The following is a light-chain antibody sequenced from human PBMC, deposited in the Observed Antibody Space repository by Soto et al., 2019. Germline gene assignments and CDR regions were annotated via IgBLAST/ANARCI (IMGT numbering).Light chain of an antibody. Sequence: IQMTQSPSSLSASVGDRVTFTCRASQAIRNELSWYQQRSGRAPKLLIYAASSLPSGVASRLSGGASGTDFTLTINGVQPDDFATDYCLQDCTYLHSFGPATNVEVK. CDR3: LQDCTYLHS. CDR2: AAS. V-gene: IGKV1-6*01. CDR1: QAIRNE. J-gene: IGKJ3*01.